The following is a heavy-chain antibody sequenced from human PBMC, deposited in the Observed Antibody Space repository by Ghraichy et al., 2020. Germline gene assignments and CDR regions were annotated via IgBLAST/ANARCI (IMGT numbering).Heavy chain of an antibody. V-gene: IGHV3-72*01. D-gene: IGHD2-2*01. CDR1: GFTFSQHY. CDR2: SRNKANSYTT. Sequence: LSLTCAASGFTFSQHYLDWVRQAPVKGLEWVGRSRNKANSYTTEYAASVKGRFTISRDDSKNSLYLQMNSLKTEDTAVYYCAKLGYCVTTTCRGLGNWGQGTLVTVSS. J-gene: IGHJ4*02. CDR3: AKLGYCVTTTCRGLGN.